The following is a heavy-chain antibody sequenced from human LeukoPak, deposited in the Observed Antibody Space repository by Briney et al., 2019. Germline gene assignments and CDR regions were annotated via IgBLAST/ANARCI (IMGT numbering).Heavy chain of an antibody. CDR3: ARGMIVATIRNWFDP. Sequence: SETLSLTCTVSGGSISSYYWSWIRQPAGKGLEGIGRIYTSGSTNYNPSLKSRVTMSVDTSKNQFSLKLSSVTAADTAVYYCARGMIVATIRNWFDPWGQGTLVTVSS. CDR2: IYTSGST. D-gene: IGHD5-12*01. CDR1: GGSISSYY. J-gene: IGHJ5*02. V-gene: IGHV4-4*07.